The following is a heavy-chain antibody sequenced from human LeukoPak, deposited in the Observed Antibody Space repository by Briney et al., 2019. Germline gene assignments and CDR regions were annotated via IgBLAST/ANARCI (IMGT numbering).Heavy chain of an antibody. CDR2: IRYDGSNK. CDR3: AKHGGYSGSYRGFDY. J-gene: IGHJ4*02. V-gene: IGHV3-30*02. CDR1: GFTFSSYG. D-gene: IGHD1-26*01. Sequence: GGSLRLSCAASGFTFSSYGMHWVRQAPGKGLEWVAFIRYDGSNKYYADSVKGRFTTSRDNSKNTLYLQMNTLRAEDTAVYYCAKHGGYSGSYRGFDYWGQGTLVTVSS.